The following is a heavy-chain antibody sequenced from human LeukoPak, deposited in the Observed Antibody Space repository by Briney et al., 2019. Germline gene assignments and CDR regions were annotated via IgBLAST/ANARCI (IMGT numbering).Heavy chain of an antibody. Sequence: ASVTVSFMASGGTFSNYAISGVRQAPGQGGEEVGRIIPILGIANYAQKFQGRVTITADKSTSTAYMELSSLRSEDTAVYYCARECFIRCSYGSGIDYWGQGTLVTGSS. J-gene: IGHJ4*02. CDR2: IIPILGIA. CDR3: ARECFIRCSYGSGIDY. D-gene: IGHD3-10*01. V-gene: IGHV1-69*10. CDR1: GGTFSNYA.